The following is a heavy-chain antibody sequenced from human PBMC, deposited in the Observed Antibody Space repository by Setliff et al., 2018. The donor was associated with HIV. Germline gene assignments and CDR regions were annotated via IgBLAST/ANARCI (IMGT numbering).Heavy chain of an antibody. CDR1: GYTFTGYY. CDR3: ASAGAWQRNALDI. D-gene: IGHD5-12*01. J-gene: IGHJ3*02. CDR2: INPNSGGT. V-gene: IGHV1-2*02. Sequence: ASVKVSCKASGYTFTGYYMHWVRQAPGQGLEWMGWINPNSGGTNYAQKFQGRVTMTRDTSISTAYMELSRLRSEDTAVYYCASAGAWQRNALDIWGQGTMVTVSS.